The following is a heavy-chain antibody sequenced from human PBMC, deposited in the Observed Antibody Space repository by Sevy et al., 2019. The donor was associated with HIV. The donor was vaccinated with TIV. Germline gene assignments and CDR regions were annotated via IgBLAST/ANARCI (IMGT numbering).Heavy chain of an antibody. CDR2: VTPNSGAT. J-gene: IGHJ5*02. CDR3: AGQSLGWYNWFDP. CDR1: GYNFY. V-gene: IGHV1-2*06. Sequence: ASVKVSCKASGYNFYIHWVRQAPGQGLEWMGRVTPNSGATSYAQKFQVRVAMTMDTSINTAYMELGGLKSDDTAIYYCAGQSLGWYNWFDPWGQGTLVTVSS. D-gene: IGHD6-19*01.